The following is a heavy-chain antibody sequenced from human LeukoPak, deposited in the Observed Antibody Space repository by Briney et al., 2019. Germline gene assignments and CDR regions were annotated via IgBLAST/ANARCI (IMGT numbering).Heavy chain of an antibody. D-gene: IGHD2-2*01. CDR1: GFTFSDYR. J-gene: IGHJ4*02. Sequence: GGSLRLSCAASGFTFSDYRMSWVRQAPGKGLEWVTNIKYDGSDAYYVDSVKGRFLISRDNAKNSVYLQMSSLRAEDTTVFYCARGPFCTSTSCQGFFDYWGQGILVTVSS. CDR2: IKYDGSDA. CDR3: ARGPFCTSTSCQGFFDY. V-gene: IGHV3-7*04.